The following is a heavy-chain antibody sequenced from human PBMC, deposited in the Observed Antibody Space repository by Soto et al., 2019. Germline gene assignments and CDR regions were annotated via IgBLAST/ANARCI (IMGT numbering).Heavy chain of an antibody. CDR2: ISGNSRAT. CDR1: GFTFNTFA. J-gene: IGHJ4*02. D-gene: IGHD1-1*01. CDR3: ATQDFRGTGTT. V-gene: IGHV3-23*01. Sequence: GGSLRLSCAASGFTFNTFAMGWVRQGPGKGLDWVSLISGNSRATYYADSVKGRFTISRDNSKNTLYLQMNSLRAEDTAVYYCATQDFRGTGTTWGQGTLVTVSS.